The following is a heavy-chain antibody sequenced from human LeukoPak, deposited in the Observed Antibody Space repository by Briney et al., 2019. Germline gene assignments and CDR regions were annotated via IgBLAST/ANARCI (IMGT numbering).Heavy chain of an antibody. Sequence: ASVKVSCKASGYTFTGYYMHWVRQATGQGLEWMGWMNPNSGNTGYAQKFQGRVTMTRNTSISTAYMELSSLRSEDTAVYYCARVGCSGTSCYGDYWGQGTLVTVSS. V-gene: IGHV1-8*02. CDR3: ARVGCSGTSCYGDY. J-gene: IGHJ4*02. CDR1: GYTFTGYY. CDR2: MNPNSGNT. D-gene: IGHD2-2*01.